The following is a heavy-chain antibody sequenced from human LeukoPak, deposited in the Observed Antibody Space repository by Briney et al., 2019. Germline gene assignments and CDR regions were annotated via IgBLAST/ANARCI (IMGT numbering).Heavy chain of an antibody. CDR3: ARLSRGWGSGFAYQFDY. Sequence: PSETLSLTCAVSGYSISSGYYWGWIRQPPGKGLEWIGSIYHSGSTYYNSSLKSRVTISVDTSKNQFSLKLSSVPAADTAVYYCARLSRGWGSGFAYQFDYWGQGTLVTVSS. CDR1: GYSISSGYY. CDR2: IYHSGST. V-gene: IGHV4-38-2*01. D-gene: IGHD3-22*01. J-gene: IGHJ4*02.